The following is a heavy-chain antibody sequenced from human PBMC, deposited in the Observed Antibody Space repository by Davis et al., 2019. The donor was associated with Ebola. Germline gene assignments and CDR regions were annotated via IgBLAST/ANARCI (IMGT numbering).Heavy chain of an antibody. CDR3: ARDHYGGNSGELDY. Sequence: ASVKVSCKASGYTFIAYYVHWVRQAPGQGLEWMGWISPNSGATNYAQKFQGRVTMTRDTSITKAYMELSRLRSDDTAVYYCARDHYGGNSGELDYWGQGTLVTVSS. J-gene: IGHJ4*02. V-gene: IGHV1-2*02. CDR2: ISPNSGAT. D-gene: IGHD4-23*01. CDR1: GYTFIAYY.